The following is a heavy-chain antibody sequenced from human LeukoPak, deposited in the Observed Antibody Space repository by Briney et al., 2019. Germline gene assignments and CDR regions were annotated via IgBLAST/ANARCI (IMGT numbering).Heavy chain of an antibody. Sequence: GGSLRLSCAASGFTFSSYAMNWVRQAPGKGLEWVSYISSSGSRIYNADSVKGRFTISRDNAKNSLYLQMNSLRAEDTAVYYCARASNDAFDIWGQGTMVTVSS. CDR3: ARASNDAFDI. J-gene: IGHJ3*02. CDR1: GFTFSSYA. V-gene: IGHV3-48*04. CDR2: ISSSGSRI.